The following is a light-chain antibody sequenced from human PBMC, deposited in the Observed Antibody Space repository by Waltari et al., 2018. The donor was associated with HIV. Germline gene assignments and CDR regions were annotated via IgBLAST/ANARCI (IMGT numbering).Light chain of an antibody. CDR2: KAS. V-gene: IGKV1-5*03. Sequence: DIQMTQSPSTLSASIVDTVTLTCRASQDISRWVAWYQQKPGEVPKLLVYKASLLGSGVPSRFSGSGSGTEFTLTINSLQPSDFATYYCQQYNTYLWTFGQGTKVEI. CDR1: QDISRW. CDR3: QQYNTYLWT. J-gene: IGKJ1*01.